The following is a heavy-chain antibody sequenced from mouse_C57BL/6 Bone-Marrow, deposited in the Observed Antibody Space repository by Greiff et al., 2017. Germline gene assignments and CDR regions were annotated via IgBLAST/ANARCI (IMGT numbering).Heavy chain of an antibody. Sequence: VQLQQSGPGLVQPSQSLSITCTVSGFSLTSYGVHWVRQSPGKGLEWLGVIWSGGSTDYNAAFISRLSISKDNSKSQVFFKMNSLQADDTAIYYCARNFPSYYDYDGPSFAYWGQGTLVTVSA. CDR1: GFSLTSYG. J-gene: IGHJ3*01. CDR2: IWSGGST. D-gene: IGHD2-4*01. V-gene: IGHV2-2*01. CDR3: ARNFPSYYDYDGPSFAY.